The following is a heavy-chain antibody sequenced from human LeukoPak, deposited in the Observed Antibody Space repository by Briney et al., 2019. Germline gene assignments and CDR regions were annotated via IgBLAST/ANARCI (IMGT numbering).Heavy chain of an antibody. CDR3: AKEVSAWANMDV. J-gene: IGHJ6*03. Sequence: GGSLRLSCAASGFTFSSYGMHWVRQAPGKGLEWVAFIRYDGSNKYYADSVKGRFTISRDNSKNTLYLQMNSLRAEDTAVYYCAKEVSAWANMDVWGKGTTVTISS. V-gene: IGHV3-30*02. D-gene: IGHD7-27*01. CDR2: IRYDGSNK. CDR1: GFTFSSYG.